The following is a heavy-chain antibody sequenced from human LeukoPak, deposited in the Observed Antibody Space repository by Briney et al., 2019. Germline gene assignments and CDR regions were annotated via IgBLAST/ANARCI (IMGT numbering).Heavy chain of an antibody. V-gene: IGHV4-39*07. CDR1: GGSISSSSYY. CDR3: ARAPPYYDSSGYYVHGADY. J-gene: IGHJ4*02. CDR2: IYYSGST. Sequence: PSETLSLTCTVSGGSISSSSYYWGWIRQPPGKGLEWIGSIYYSGSTYYNPSLKSRVTISVDTSKNQFSLKLSSVTAADTAVYYCARAPPYYDSSGYYVHGADYWGQGTLVTVSS. D-gene: IGHD3-22*01.